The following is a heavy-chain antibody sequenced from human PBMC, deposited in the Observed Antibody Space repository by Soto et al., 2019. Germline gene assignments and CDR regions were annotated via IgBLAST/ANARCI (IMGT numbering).Heavy chain of an antibody. Sequence: SVKVSCKASGGTFSSYAISWVRQAPGQGLEWMGGIIPIFGTANYAQKFQGRVTITADESTSTAYMELSSLRSEDTAVYYCARDKSGIAVAGTWFDPWGQGTLVTVSS. D-gene: IGHD6-19*01. CDR1: GGTFSSYA. V-gene: IGHV1-69*13. CDR3: ARDKSGIAVAGTWFDP. J-gene: IGHJ5*02. CDR2: IIPIFGTA.